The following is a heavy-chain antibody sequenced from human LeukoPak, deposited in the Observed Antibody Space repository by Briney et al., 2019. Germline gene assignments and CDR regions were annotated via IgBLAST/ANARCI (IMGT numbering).Heavy chain of an antibody. D-gene: IGHD3-9*01. Sequence: GRSLRLSCAASGFTFDDYTMHWVRQAPGKGLEWVSGISWNSGSIGYADSVKGRFTISRDNAKNSLYLQMNSLRAEDTALYYCAKGFDWLYGMDVWGQGTTVTVSS. V-gene: IGHV3-9*01. CDR3: AKGFDWLYGMDV. CDR1: GFTFDDYT. J-gene: IGHJ6*02. CDR2: ISWNSGSI.